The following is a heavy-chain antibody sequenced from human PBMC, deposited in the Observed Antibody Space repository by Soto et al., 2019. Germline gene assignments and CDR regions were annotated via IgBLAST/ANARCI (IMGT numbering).Heavy chain of an antibody. V-gene: IGHV3-30*03. CDR3: ARDQRHVAGSVPLHYYYYYGMAV. D-gene: IGHD6-19*01. CDR1: GFTFRSYG. Sequence: GGSLRLSCAASGFTFRSYGMHWVRQAPGKGLEWLAVISYDGSNKYYVDSVKGRFTISRDNSKNTLYLQMNSLRAEDTAVYYCARDQRHVAGSVPLHYYYYYGMAVRGQGNTVTVSS. CDR2: ISYDGSNK. J-gene: IGHJ6*02.